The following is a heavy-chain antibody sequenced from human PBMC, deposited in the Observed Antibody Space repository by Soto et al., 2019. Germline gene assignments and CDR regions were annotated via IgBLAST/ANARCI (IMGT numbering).Heavy chain of an antibody. CDR1: GFTFTRYS. CDR2: ISSTTNYI. J-gene: IGHJ4*02. V-gene: IGHV3-21*06. CDR3: ARESEDLTSNFDY. Sequence: SGGSLRLSCAASGFTFTRYSMNWVRQAPGKGLEWVSSISSTTNYIYYGDSMKGRFTISRDNAKNSLYLEMDSLRAEDTAVYYCARESEDLTSNFDYWGQGTLVTVSS.